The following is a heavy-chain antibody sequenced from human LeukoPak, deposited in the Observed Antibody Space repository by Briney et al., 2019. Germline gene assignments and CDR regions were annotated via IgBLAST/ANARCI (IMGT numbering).Heavy chain of an antibody. CDR3: AKGKSGYWTQDFYDAFDI. Sequence: LTGGSLRLSCAASGFTFSDYYMSWIRQAPGKGLEWVSAISGSGGSTYYADSVKGRFTISRDNSKNTLYLQMNSLRAEDTAVYYCAKGKSGYWTQDFYDAFDIWGQGTMVTVSS. CDR2: ISGSGGST. CDR1: GFTFSDYY. D-gene: IGHD3-22*01. V-gene: IGHV3-23*01. J-gene: IGHJ3*02.